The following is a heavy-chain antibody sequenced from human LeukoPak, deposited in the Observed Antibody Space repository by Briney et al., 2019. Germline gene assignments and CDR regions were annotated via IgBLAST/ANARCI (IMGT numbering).Heavy chain of an antibody. CDR1: GGSFSGYY. D-gene: IGHD5-24*01. V-gene: IGHV4-59*01. J-gene: IGHJ3*02. Sequence: SETLSLTCAVYGGSFSGYYWSWIRQPPGKGLEWIGYIYYSGSTNYNPSLKSRVTISVDTSKNQFSLKLSSVTAADTAVYYCARCRDGYNNAFDIWGQGTMVTVSS. CDR2: IYYSGST. CDR3: ARCRDGYNNAFDI.